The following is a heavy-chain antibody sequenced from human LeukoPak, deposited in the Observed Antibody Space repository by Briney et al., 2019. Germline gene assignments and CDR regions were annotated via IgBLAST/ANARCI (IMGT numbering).Heavy chain of an antibody. V-gene: IGHV3-9*01. CDR3: AKGGNIAGPPFN. D-gene: IGHD6-13*01. Sequence: GGSLRLSCAASGFTFDDYAMHWVRQAPGKGLEWVSGISWNSGSIGYADSVKGRFTISRDNAKNSLYLQMNSLRAEDTALYYCAKGGNIAGPPFNWGQGTLVTVSS. J-gene: IGHJ4*02. CDR2: ISWNSGSI. CDR1: GFTFDDYA.